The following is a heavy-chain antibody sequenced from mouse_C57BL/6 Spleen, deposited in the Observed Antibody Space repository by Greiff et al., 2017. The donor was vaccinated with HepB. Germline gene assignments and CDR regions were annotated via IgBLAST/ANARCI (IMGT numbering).Heavy chain of an antibody. CDR1: GFTFSDYY. CDR3: ARDGYYGYFDY. Sequence: EVQLQESEGGLVQPGSSMKLSCTASGFTFSDYYMAWVRQVPEKGLEWVANINYDGSSTYYLDSLKSRFIISRDNAKNILYLQMSSLKSEDTATYYCARDGYYGYFDYWGQGTTLTVSS. V-gene: IGHV5-16*01. CDR2: INYDGSST. D-gene: IGHD1-1*01. J-gene: IGHJ2*01.